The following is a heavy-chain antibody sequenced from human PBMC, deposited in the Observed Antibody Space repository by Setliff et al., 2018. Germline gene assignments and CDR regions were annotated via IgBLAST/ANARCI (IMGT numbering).Heavy chain of an antibody. J-gene: IGHJ3*02. V-gene: IGHV1-18*01. D-gene: IGHD7-27*01. CDR3: AREPLWGSHDAFGI. Sequence: ASVKVSCKASGYTFSMYGIFWVRQAPGQGLEWMGWISGDDGNTNYAQELQGRVTMTTDTSTSTAYMELRSLTSDDTAIYYCAREPLWGSHDAFGIWGQGTMVTVSS. CDR1: GYTFSMYG. CDR2: ISGDDGNT.